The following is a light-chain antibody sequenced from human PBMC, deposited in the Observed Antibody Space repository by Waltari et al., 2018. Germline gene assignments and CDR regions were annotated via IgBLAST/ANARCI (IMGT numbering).Light chain of an antibody. V-gene: IGLV1-40*01. J-gene: IGLJ2*01. Sequence: QSVLTQPPSVSGAPGQRVTISCTGSSSNIGAGYDVHWYQQLPGTAPKLLIYGNTNRPSEVPDRFSGSKSGPSASLAITGLQAEDAADYYCQSYDSSLSGSRVFGGGTKLTVL. CDR1: SSNIGAGYD. CDR3: QSYDSSLSGSRV. CDR2: GNT.